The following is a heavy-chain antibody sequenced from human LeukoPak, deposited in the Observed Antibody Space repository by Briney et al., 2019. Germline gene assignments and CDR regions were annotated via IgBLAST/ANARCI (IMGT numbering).Heavy chain of an antibody. CDR1: GGTFSSYA. J-gene: IGHJ3*02. V-gene: IGHV1-69*04. D-gene: IGHD6-13*01. Sequence: SVKVSCKASGGTFSSYAISWVRQAPGQGLEWMGRIIPILGIANYAQKFQGRVTITADKSTSTAYMELSSLRSEDTAVYYCARGGIAAAADDAFDIWGQGTMVTVSS. CDR2: IIPILGIA. CDR3: ARGGIAAAADDAFDI.